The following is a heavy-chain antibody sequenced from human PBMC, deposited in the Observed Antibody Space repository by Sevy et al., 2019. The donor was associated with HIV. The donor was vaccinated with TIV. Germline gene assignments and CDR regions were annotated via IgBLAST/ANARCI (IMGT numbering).Heavy chain of an antibody. V-gene: IGHV4-31*11. CDR2: IAIDGMP. Sequence: SETLSLTCGVSGASISGGGYYWSWIRQRPGKGLEWIGYIAIDGMPQYNPSLQYRVTMSMDTSQNQYSLDLTSVTAEDTAVYYCAGDLVGGHCTGRCYPAGPFVRWGLGILVTVSS. CDR3: AGDLVGGHCTGRCYPAGPFVR. J-gene: IGHJ4*02. CDR1: GASISGGGYY. D-gene: IGHD2-8*02.